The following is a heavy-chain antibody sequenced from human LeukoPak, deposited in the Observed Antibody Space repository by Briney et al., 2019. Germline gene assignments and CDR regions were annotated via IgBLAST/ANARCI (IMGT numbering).Heavy chain of an antibody. Sequence: GGSLRLSCAASGFTFNIYRMNWVRQAPGKGLEWVSGISGSGVSTDYADSVKGRFTTSRDNSKNIVYLQMNELRAEDTATYYCAKDRGPYIGIDNYWLHPCGHGTLVTVSS. J-gene: IGHJ5*02. CDR1: GFTFNIYR. CDR3: AKDRGPYIGIDNYWLHP. D-gene: IGHD1-26*01. V-gene: IGHV3-23*01. CDR2: ISGSGVST.